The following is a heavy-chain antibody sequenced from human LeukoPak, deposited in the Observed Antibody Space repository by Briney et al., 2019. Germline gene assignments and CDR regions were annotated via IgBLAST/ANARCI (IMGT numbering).Heavy chain of an antibody. V-gene: IGHV4-38-2*01. CDR3: ARGGLRYFDWLPKNFDY. D-gene: IGHD3-9*01. CDR2: IYHSGST. J-gene: IGHJ4*02. Sequence: SETLSLTCAVSGYSISSGYYWGWIRQPPGKGLEWIGSIYHSGSTYYNPPLKSRVTISVDTSKNQFSLKLSSVTAADTAVYYCARGGLRYFDWLPKNFDYWGQGTLVTVSS. CDR1: GYSISSGYY.